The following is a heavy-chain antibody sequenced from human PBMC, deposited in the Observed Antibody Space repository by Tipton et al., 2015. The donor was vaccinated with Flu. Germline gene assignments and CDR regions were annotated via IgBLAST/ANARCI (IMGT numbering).Heavy chain of an antibody. Sequence: SLRLSCAASGFTFDAYDMHWVRQAPGKGLEWVSGISWNSGSICYADAVKRRFTISRDNAKNSLYLQMNSLRAEDTALYYWARSRGGYCCGLDVWGQGPSVPVS. CDR1: GFTFDAYD. CDR3: ARSRGGYCCGLDV. V-gene: IGHV3-9*01. CDR2: ISWNSGSI. J-gene: IGHJ6*02.